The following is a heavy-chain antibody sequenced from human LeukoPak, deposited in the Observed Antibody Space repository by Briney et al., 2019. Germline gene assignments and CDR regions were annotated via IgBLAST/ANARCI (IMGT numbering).Heavy chain of an antibody. CDR3: AKRGAEVGTTVAPGDY. V-gene: IGHV3-23*01. J-gene: IGHJ4*02. Sequence: GGSLRLSCAASGFTFSNYAMSWVRQAPGKGLEWVSAISGSASSTYHADSVKGRFTISRDNSKNTLYLQMNSLRAEDTAIYYCAKRGAEVGTTVAPGDYWGQGTLVTVSS. D-gene: IGHD1-26*01. CDR1: GFTFSNYA. CDR2: ISGSASST.